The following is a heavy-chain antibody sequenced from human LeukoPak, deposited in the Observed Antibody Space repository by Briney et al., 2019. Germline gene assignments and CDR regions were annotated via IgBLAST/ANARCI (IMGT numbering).Heavy chain of an antibody. J-gene: IGHJ4*02. CDR3: ARDSYTTYSSGYYRFDY. D-gene: IGHD3-22*01. CDR2: INPNSGGT. CDR1: GYTFTSYG. V-gene: IGHV1-2*02. Sequence: ASVKVSCKASGYTFTSYGISWVRQAPGQGLEWMGWINPNSGGTNYAQKFQGRVTMTRDTSISTAYMELSRLRSDDTAVYYCARDSYTTYSSGYYRFDYWGQGTLVTVSS.